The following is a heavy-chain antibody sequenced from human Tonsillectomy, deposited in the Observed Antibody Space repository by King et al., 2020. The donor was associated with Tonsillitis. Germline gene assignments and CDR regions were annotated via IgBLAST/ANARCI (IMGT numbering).Heavy chain of an antibody. CDR2: IWYDGSNK. D-gene: IGHD2-21*01. CDR1: GFTFSYHG. J-gene: IGHJ4*02. Sequence: VQLVESGGGVVQPGRSLRLSCAASGFTFSYHGMHWVRRAPGKGLEWVSSIWYDGSNKHYEDSVKGRFTISRDNSKNTLHLKMNSLRAEETAVYYCSRDYCGGDCYSFDYWGQGTLVTVSS. V-gene: IGHV3-33*01. CDR3: SRDYCGGDCYSFDY.